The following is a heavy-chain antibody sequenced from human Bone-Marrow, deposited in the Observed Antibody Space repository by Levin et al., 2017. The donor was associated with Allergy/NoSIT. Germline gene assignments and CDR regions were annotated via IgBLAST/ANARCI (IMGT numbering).Heavy chain of an antibody. J-gene: IGHJ4*02. CDR1: GGSISSYY. Sequence: GSLRLSCTVSGGSISSYYWSWIRQPPGKGLEWIGYIYDTGNTDYNPSLKSRVTISVDTSKNQFSLKLSSVTAADTAVYYCARGTPTYYYGSGSYNLIDYWGQGALVTVSS. D-gene: IGHD3-10*01. CDR3: ARGTPTYYYGSGSYNLIDY. CDR2: IYDTGNT. V-gene: IGHV4-59*01.